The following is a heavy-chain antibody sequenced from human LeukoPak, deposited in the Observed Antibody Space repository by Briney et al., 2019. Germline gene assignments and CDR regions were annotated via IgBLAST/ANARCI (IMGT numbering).Heavy chain of an antibody. V-gene: IGHV4-39*01. Sequence: SETLCLTCVLSGASIRSSDYYWAWIRQPPGKGLEWIGTVYYSGSTYYNPSLKSRFTISVDTSNNSISLKVTSLTAADTAVYYCARHGNWEPFDYWGQGSLVTVSS. J-gene: IGHJ4*02. D-gene: IGHD1-1*01. CDR2: VYYSGST. CDR3: ARHGNWEPFDY. CDR1: GASIRSSDYY.